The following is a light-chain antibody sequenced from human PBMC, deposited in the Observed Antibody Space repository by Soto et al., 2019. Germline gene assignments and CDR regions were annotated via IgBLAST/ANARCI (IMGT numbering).Light chain of an antibody. CDR2: GNS. CDR3: QSYDSSLSGSV. CDR1: SSNIGAGYD. J-gene: IGLJ2*01. V-gene: IGLV1-40*01. Sequence: QAVVTQPPSVSGAPGQRVTISCTGSSSNIGAGYDVHWYQQLPGTAPKLLIYGNSNRPSGVPDRFSVSKSGTSASLAITGLRAEDEADYYCQSYDSSLSGSVFGGGTKLTVL.